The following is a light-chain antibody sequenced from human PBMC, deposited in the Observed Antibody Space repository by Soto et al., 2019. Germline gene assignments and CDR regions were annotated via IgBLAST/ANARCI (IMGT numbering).Light chain of an antibody. CDR3: QHWS. CDR1: QTINRW. V-gene: IGKV1-5*03. J-gene: IGKJ1*01. Sequence: DIEMTQSPSTLSASVGDRVTITCRASQTINRWLAWYQQKRVQVPKLLIYKASVLESGVPSRFSGSGSGTEFTLSISRLQPEDVATYYCQHWSFGQGTKVDIK. CDR2: KAS.